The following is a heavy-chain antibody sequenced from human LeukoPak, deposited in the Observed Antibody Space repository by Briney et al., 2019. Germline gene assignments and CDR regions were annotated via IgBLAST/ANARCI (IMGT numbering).Heavy chain of an antibody. CDR1: GFTFNVFW. CDR3: ARGRSGWYHNFDY. Sequence: GGSLRLSCAGSGFTFNVFWMNWVRQAPGKGLEWVSSITSSSSYIYYADSVKGRFTISRDNAKNSLYLQMNSLRAEDTAVYYCARGRSGWYHNFDYWGQGTLVTVSS. J-gene: IGHJ4*02. CDR2: ITSSSSYI. D-gene: IGHD6-19*01. V-gene: IGHV3-21*01.